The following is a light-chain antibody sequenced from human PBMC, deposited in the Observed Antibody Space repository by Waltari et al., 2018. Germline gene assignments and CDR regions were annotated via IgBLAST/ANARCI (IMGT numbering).Light chain of an antibody. CDR1: QSVGRT. CDR2: DAS. Sequence: EIVLTQSPASLSLSPGDRATLSCRASQSVGRTLAWYQQRPGQAPRHLIYDASSRATGIPDRFSGSGSGTDFSLTISRLEPEDFAVYYCQKYGTRPATFGQGTKVEVK. J-gene: IGKJ1*01. CDR3: QKYGTRPAT. V-gene: IGKV3-20*01.